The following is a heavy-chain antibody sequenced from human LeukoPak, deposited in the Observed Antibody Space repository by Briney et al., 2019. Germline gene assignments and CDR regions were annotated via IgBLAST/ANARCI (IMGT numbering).Heavy chain of an antibody. CDR2: INHSGST. CDR3: ARVWDYDFWSGYYTFDY. Sequence: SETLSLTRAVYGGSFSGYYWSWIRQPPGKGLEWIGEINHSGSTNYNPSLKSRVTISVDTSKNQFSLKLSSVTAADTAVYYCARVWDYDFWSGYYTFDYWGQGTLVTVSS. J-gene: IGHJ4*02. CDR1: GGSFSGYY. D-gene: IGHD3-3*01. V-gene: IGHV4-34*01.